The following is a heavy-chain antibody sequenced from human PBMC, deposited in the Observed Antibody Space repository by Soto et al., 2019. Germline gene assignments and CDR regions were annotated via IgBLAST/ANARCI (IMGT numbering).Heavy chain of an antibody. CDR2: ISAYNGNT. D-gene: IGHD6-13*01. CDR1: GYTFASYC. V-gene: IGHV1-18*01. CDR3: ARDLEGIAAAGGAFDI. J-gene: IGHJ3*02. Sequence: GASVKVSCKDSGYTFASYCIRWVRQAPEQGLEWMGWISAYNGNTNYAQKLQGRVTMTTDTSTSTAYMELRSLRSDDTAVYYCARDLEGIAAAGGAFDIWGQGTMVTVS.